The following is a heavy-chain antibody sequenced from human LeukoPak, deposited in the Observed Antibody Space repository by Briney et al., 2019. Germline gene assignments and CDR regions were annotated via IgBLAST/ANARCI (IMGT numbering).Heavy chain of an antibody. CDR3: ARGICPNGVCSFHPFDY. J-gene: IGHJ4*02. CDR1: GGSISSYY. D-gene: IGHD2-8*01. CDR2: IYTSGST. V-gene: IGHV4-4*07. Sequence: SETLSLTCTVSGGSISSYYWSWIRQPAGKGLEWIGRIYTSGSTNYNPSLKSRVTMSVDTSKNQFSLKLSSVTAADTAVYYCARGICPNGVCSFHPFDYWGQGTLVTASS.